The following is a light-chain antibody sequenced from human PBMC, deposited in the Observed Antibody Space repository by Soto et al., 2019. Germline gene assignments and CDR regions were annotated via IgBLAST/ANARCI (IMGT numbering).Light chain of an antibody. Sequence: VVLTQSPVTLSFSPGERATLSFRASQSFRGLLAWYQQKPGQAPRLLIYDAYNRATGIPPRFSGSGSGTDFTLTISSLEHEDSAVYYCQQRHMWTITFGHGTRLEI. CDR2: DAY. J-gene: IGKJ5*01. CDR1: QSFRGL. V-gene: IGKV3-11*01. CDR3: QQRHMWTIT.